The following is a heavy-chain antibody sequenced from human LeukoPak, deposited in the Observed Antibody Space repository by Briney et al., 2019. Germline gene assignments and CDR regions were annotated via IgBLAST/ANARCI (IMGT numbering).Heavy chain of an antibody. CDR2: TYYRSKWYN. CDR3: ARDSSAMFDF. J-gene: IGHJ4*02. D-gene: IGHD2-2*01. CDR1: GDSVSSNSAA. Sequence: SQTLSLTCAISGDSVSSNSAAWNWIRQSPSKGLEWLGRTYYRSKWYNDYAISMRGRITINPDTSKNQFSLQLNSVTPEDSAVYFCARDSSAMFDFWGQGTLVAVSS. V-gene: IGHV6-1*01.